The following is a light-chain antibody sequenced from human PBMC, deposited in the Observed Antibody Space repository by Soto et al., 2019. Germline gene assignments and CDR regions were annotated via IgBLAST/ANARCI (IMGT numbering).Light chain of an antibody. V-gene: IGKV3-11*01. CDR2: DAS. Sequence: EIVLTQSPATLSLSPGERATLSCRASQSVSSYLAWYQQKPGQAPRLLIYDASNRATGIPARFSGSGSGTDFTLTISSLGPEDFAVYYCQQRSNWPPYTVGQGTKLEIK. CDR1: QSVSSY. CDR3: QQRSNWPPYT. J-gene: IGKJ2*01.